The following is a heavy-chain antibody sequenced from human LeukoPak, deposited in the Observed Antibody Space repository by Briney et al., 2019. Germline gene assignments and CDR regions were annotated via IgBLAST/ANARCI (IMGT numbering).Heavy chain of an antibody. V-gene: IGHV4-34*01. J-gene: IGHJ4*02. CDR2: INDSGST. D-gene: IGHD3-10*01. CDR3: ARGSRFWLGNFFRQPLFLDY. Sequence: PSETLSLTCAVYGESFSGYYWNWSRQPPGKGLEWSGEINDSGSTNYSPPLKSRVTMSVDTSKNQFSLQLSSVTAADTAVYYCARGSRFWLGNFFRQPLFLDYWGQGNLATVSS. CDR1: GESFSGYY.